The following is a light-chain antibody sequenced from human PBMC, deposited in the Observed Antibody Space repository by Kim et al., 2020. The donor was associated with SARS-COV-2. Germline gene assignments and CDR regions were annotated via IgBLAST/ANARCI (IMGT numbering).Light chain of an antibody. Sequence: QSALTQPPPASGSPGQSVTISCTGTSSDVGGYNYVSWYQQHPGKVPKLMIYEVSKRPSGVPDRFSGSKSGNTASLTVSGLQAEDEADYYCNSYGGSNDLVFGGGTQLTVL. CDR1: SSDVGGYNY. J-gene: IGLJ3*02. V-gene: IGLV2-8*01. CDR3: NSYGGSNDLV. CDR2: EVS.